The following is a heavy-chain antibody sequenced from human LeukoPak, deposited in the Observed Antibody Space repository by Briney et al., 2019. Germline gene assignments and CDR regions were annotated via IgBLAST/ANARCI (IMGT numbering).Heavy chain of an antibody. Sequence: GGSLRLSCAASGFTFSSYWMHWVRQAPGKGLVWVLRINSDGSSTSYADSVKGRFTISRDNAKNTLYLQMNSLRAEDTAVYYCARVERSYYYDSSGYSPSDYWGQGTLVTVSS. CDR1: GFTFSSYW. J-gene: IGHJ4*02. CDR2: INSDGSST. CDR3: ARVERSYYYDSSGYSPSDY. V-gene: IGHV3-74*01. D-gene: IGHD3-22*01.